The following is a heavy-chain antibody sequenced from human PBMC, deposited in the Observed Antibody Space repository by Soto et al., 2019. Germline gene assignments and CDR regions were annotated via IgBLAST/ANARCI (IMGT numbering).Heavy chain of an antibody. CDR2: IRGGGDAT. CDR1: GFTFSGYA. J-gene: IGHJ2*01. V-gene: IGHV3-23*01. Sequence: EVQLLDSGGGLVQPGGSLRLSCAASGFTFSGYALTWVRQAPGKGLEGVSAIRGGGDATFYADSVKGRFTISRDNSKNTLYLQMNTLRAEDTAVYYCARKVSGSTGRPDLWYFDLWGRGTLVTVSS. D-gene: IGHD3-10*01. CDR3: ARKVSGSTGRPDLWYFDL.